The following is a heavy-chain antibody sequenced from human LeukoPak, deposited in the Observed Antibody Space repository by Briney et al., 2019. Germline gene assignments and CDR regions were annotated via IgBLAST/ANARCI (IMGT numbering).Heavy chain of an antibody. CDR2: INHSGST. D-gene: IGHD3-10*01. Sequence: SETLSLTCAVYGGSFSGYYWSWIRQPPGKGLEWIGEINHSGSTNYNPSLKSRVTISVDTSKNQFSLKLSSVTAADTAVYYCARREYYYGSGRISYWGQGTLVTVSS. V-gene: IGHV4-34*01. CDR3: ARREYYYGSGRISY. CDR1: GGSFSGYY. J-gene: IGHJ4*02.